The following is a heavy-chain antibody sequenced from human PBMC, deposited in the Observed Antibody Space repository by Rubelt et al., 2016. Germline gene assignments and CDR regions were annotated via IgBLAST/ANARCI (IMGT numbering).Heavy chain of an antibody. Sequence: QSPSRGLEWLGRTYYRSEWSNDYAVSVKSRITISPDTSKNQFSLHLNSVTPDDTAVYYCARVRALRFRSPEVAFDIWGQGTMVTVSS. J-gene: IGHJ3*02. V-gene: IGHV6-1*01. D-gene: IGHD3-3*01. CDR2: TYYRSEWSN. CDR3: ARVRALRFRSPEVAFDI.